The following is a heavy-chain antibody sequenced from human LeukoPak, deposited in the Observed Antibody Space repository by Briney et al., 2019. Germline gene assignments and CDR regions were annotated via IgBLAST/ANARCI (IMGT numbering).Heavy chain of an antibody. Sequence: GRSLRLSCAASGFTFSSYAMHWVREAPGKGLEWVAVISYDGSNKYYADSVKGRFTISRDNSQITLYLQMNSLRGEDTAVYYCARDRGGPDYWGQGTLVSVSS. CDR3: ARDRGGPDY. CDR1: GFTFSSYA. CDR2: ISYDGSNK. J-gene: IGHJ4*02. D-gene: IGHD2-15*01. V-gene: IGHV3-30-3*01.